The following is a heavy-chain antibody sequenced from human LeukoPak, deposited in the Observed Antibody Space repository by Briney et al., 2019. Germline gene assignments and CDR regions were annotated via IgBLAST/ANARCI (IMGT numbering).Heavy chain of an antibody. V-gene: IGHV3-11*04. CDR2: ISHTGTTM. J-gene: IGHJ4*02. CDR3: ARGHWGLDS. D-gene: IGHD7-27*01. CDR1: GFTFSDHY. Sequence: GGSLRLSCAASGFTFSDHYMSWIRQAPGKGLEWVSYISHTGTTMYYADSVKGRFTLSRDNARNSFYLQMNSLRAEDTAVYYCARGHWGLDSWGQGTLVSVSS.